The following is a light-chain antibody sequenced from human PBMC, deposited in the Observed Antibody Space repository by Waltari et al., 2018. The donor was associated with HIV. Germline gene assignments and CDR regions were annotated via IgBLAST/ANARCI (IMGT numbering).Light chain of an antibody. Sequence: DIPMTQSPSAVSASVGDSVTITCRASQDISNWLTWYQTKPGKAPELLIYAASRLQTGVPSRFSGSGSWTEFTLTISSLQPEDFATYFCQQANTYLSLAFGGGTNVEI. CDR1: QDISNW. CDR2: AAS. V-gene: IGKV1-12*02. J-gene: IGKJ4*01. CDR3: QQANTYLSLA.